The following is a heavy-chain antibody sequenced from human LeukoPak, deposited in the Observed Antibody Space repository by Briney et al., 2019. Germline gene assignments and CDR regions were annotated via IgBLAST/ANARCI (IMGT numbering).Heavy chain of an antibody. CDR3: AKDYEYNSNTWYSH. D-gene: IGHD6-13*01. CDR2: IIENGGET. V-gene: IGHV3-23*01. CDR1: GFTFNKFA. Sequence: GGSLRLSCAASGFTFNKFAMSWARQAPGKGLEWVSGIIENGGETYYADSVRGRFTISRDNSKNTLYLQMNSLRAEDTAVYYCAKDYEYNSNTWYSHWGRGTLVSVSS. J-gene: IGHJ4*02.